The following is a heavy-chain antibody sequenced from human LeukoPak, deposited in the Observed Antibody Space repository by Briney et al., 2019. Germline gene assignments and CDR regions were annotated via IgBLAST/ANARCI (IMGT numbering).Heavy chain of an antibody. D-gene: IGHD6-19*01. CDR2: ISGGGGST. Sequence: PGGSLRLSCAASGFTFNSYAMYWVRQAPGKGLEWVSGISGGGGSTYHADSVKGRFSISRDNSRDTVFLQMHSLRAEDTALYYCAKTTAGYSSGRYPGWPVDYWGQGTLVTVSS. V-gene: IGHV3-23*01. CDR3: AKTTAGYSSGRYPGWPVDY. CDR1: GFTFNSYA. J-gene: IGHJ4*02.